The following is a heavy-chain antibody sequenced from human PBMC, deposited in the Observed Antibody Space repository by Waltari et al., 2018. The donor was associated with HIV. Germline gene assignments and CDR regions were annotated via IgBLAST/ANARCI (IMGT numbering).Heavy chain of an antibody. CDR2: IRLNSEAT. Sequence: EVQLVESGGGLGQPGGSLRLACSAAGFTLDDFGMYWVRQAPGKGLEWVAGIRLNSEATAYAESVKGRVSISRDNVKNSLYLEMNRLTVGDTAFYFCTKDLGSWPTRPAAFDSWGQGTLVTVSS. D-gene: IGHD3-16*01. CDR1: GFTLDDFG. J-gene: IGHJ4*02. V-gene: IGHV3-9*01. CDR3: TKDLGSWPTRPAAFDS.